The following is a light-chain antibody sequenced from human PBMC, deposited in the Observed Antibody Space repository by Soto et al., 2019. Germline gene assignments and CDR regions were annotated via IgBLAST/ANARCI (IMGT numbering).Light chain of an antibody. Sequence: EIVLTQSPATLSLSPGDRATLSCRASQSVSTYLAWYQQKPGQAPRLLIYDASNRATGIPGRFSGSGSGTDFTLTISSLEPEDFAVYYCQQRSNWPPRTFGQGTKLEIK. V-gene: IGKV3-11*01. CDR1: QSVSTY. CDR3: QQRSNWPPRT. J-gene: IGKJ2*01. CDR2: DAS.